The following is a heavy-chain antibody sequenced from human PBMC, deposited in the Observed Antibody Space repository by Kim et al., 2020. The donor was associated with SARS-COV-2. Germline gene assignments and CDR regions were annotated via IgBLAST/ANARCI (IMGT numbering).Heavy chain of an antibody. Sequence: GGSLRLSCAASGFTVRSITLARHAPGQGLELESATYNNGYTYYADSVQARFSISRVTSENTMVLQMLRLRAVDTAASYFSRVAGAAPHDNADTWGLGTL. CDR3: SRVAGAAPHDNADT. J-gene: IGHJ5*02. V-gene: IGHV3-66*01. CDR2: TYNNGYT. D-gene: IGHD1-1*01. CDR1: GFTVRS.